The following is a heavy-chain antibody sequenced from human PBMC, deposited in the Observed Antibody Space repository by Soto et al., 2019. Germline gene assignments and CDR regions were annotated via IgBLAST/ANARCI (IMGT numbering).Heavy chain of an antibody. CDR3: VKERTGTWDFDY. V-gene: IGHV3-30*18. J-gene: IGHJ4*02. CDR1: GFTFSSLG. CDR2: ISYDGSEK. D-gene: IGHD1-26*01. Sequence: QVQLVESGGGVVQPGRSLRLSCAASGFTFSSLGMHWVRQAPGKGLEWVAVISYDGSEKYYADSVKGRFTISRDNSKNMLSLQMNSLRAEDTAVYYCVKERTGTWDFDYWGQGTLVTVSS.